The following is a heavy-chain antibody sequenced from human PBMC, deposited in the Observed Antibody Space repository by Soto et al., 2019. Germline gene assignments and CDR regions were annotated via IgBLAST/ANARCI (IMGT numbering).Heavy chain of an antibody. Sequence: QVELVQSGAEVKEPGASVKVSCTTSGYTFTSYGISWVRQAPGQGLEWMGWISPYSGSTIYPQNLQGRVIMTTDTSTSTDYMELQSLRSDDTAVYYCAREDCFGSTCYLSYWGQGTLVTVSS. D-gene: IGHD2-2*01. CDR2: ISPYSGST. CDR3: AREDCFGSTCYLSY. J-gene: IGHJ1*01. CDR1: GYTFTSYG. V-gene: IGHV1-18*01.